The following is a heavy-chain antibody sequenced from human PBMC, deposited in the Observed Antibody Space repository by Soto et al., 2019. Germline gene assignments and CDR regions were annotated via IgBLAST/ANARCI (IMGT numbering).Heavy chain of an antibody. D-gene: IGHD1-26*01. CDR3: ANRREEGELGYGMDV. CDR2: ISGSGGAT. Sequence: GGSLRLSCAASGFTFTSFAVSWVRQAPGKGLEWVSAISGSGGATYYADSVKGRFTVSRDNSKNTLYLQMNSLRAEDTAVYYCANRREEGELGYGMDVWGQGTTVTVSS. CDR1: GFTFTSFA. V-gene: IGHV3-23*01. J-gene: IGHJ6*02.